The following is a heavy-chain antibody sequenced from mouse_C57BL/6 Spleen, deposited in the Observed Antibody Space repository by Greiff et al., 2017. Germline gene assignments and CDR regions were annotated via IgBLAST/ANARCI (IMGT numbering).Heavy chain of an antibody. J-gene: IGHJ1*03. V-gene: IGHV7-3*01. Sequence: EVMLVESGGGLVQPGGSLSLSCAASGFTFTDYYMSWVRQPPGNDLEWLGFIRNKANGYTTEYSASVKGRFTISRDNSQSILYLQMNALRAEDSATYYCARYYDWYFDVWGTGTTVTVSS. D-gene: IGHD1-1*01. CDR2: IRNKANGYTT. CDR3: ARYYDWYFDV. CDR1: GFTFTDYY.